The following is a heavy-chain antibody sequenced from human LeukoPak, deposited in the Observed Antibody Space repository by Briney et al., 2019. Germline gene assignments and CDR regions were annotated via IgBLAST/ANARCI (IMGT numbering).Heavy chain of an antibody. D-gene: IGHD6-13*01. J-gene: IGHJ4*02. CDR2: IYYSGST. Sequence: SETLSLTCTVSGGSISSYYWSWIRQPPGKGLEWIGYIYYSGSTNHNPSLKSRVTISVDTSKNQFSLKLSSVTAADTAVYYCARSVPAAAGTPYFDYWGQGTLVTVSS. CDR3: ARSVPAAAGTPYFDY. CDR1: GGSISSYY. V-gene: IGHV4-59*08.